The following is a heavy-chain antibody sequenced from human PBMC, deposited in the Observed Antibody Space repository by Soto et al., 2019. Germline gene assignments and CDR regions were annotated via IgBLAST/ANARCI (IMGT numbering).Heavy chain of an antibody. Sequence: QLQLQESGPGLVMPSETLSLTCTVSGGSISITSYYWGWIRQPPGKGLEWIGNIYYSGSTYHNPSLTSGVTVSVDTTKIRFYLKVGSVTAADTAMYYCVRQSEYYYATGRAAPLYGLDVWGQGTTVTVS. V-gene: IGHV4-39*01. CDR1: GGSISITSYY. J-gene: IGHJ6*02. CDR3: VRQSEYYYATGRAAPLYGLDV. CDR2: IYYSGST. D-gene: IGHD3-10*01.